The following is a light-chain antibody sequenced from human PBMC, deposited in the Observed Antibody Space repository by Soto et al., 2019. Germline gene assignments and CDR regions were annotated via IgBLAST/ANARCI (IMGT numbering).Light chain of an antibody. CDR2: GDS. CDR3: QSYDSSLRGWV. J-gene: IGLJ3*02. CDR1: SSNIGANYD. Sequence: QSVLTQPPSVSGAPGQRVTISCTGSSSNIGANYDVHWYQHLPGTAPKLLISGDSNRPSGVPDRFSGSKSGTSASLGITGLQAEDEADYYCQSYDSSLRGWVFGGGTNLTVL. V-gene: IGLV1-40*01.